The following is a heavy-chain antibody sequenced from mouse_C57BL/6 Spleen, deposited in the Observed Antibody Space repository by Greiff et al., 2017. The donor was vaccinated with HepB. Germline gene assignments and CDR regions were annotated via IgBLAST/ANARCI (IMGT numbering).Heavy chain of an antibody. D-gene: IGHD1-1*01. CDR2: IDPSDSYT. V-gene: IGHV1-69*01. CDR1: GYTLTSYW. Sequence: QVQLQQPGAELVMPGASVKLSCKASGYTLTSYWMHWVKQRPGQGLEWIGEIDPSDSYTNYNQKFKGKSTLTVDKSSSTAYMQLSSLTSEDSAVYYCARVGITTVVAPYYFDYWGQGTTLTVSS. CDR3: ARVGITTVVAPYYFDY. J-gene: IGHJ2*01.